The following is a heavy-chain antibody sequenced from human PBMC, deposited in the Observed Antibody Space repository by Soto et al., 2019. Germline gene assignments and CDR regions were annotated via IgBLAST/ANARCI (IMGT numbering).Heavy chain of an antibody. CDR2: ISISGTT. J-gene: IGHJ4*02. Sequence: SETLSLACTVSFPSIRNYYWNWVRQPAGKGLEWIGRISISGTTNYNPSLKSRVTMSLDTSKNQFSLKLSSMTAADTAVYYCASLGSTVDYWAQGARVTVSS. CDR1: FPSIRNYY. CDR3: ASLGSTVDY. D-gene: IGHD1-26*01. V-gene: IGHV4-4*07.